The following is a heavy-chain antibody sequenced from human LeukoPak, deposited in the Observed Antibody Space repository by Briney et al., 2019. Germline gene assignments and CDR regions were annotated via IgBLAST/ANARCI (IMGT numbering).Heavy chain of an antibody. Sequence: ASVKVSCKASGYTFTGYYMNWVRQAPGQGLEWMGWINPNSGGTKYAQQFQGRVTMTRDTSISTAYMELSRLRSDDTAVYYCARVAAYANSGAPAFDPWGQGTLVTVSS. CDR3: ARVAAYANSGAPAFDP. J-gene: IGHJ5*02. V-gene: IGHV1-2*02. D-gene: IGHD2-2*01. CDR1: GYTFTGYY. CDR2: INPNSGGT.